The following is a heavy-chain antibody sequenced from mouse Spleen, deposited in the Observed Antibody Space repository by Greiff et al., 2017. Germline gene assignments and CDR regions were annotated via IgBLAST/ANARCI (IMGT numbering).Heavy chain of an antibody. CDR2: INPSNGRT. CDR3: ARGGYGNYVFDY. Sequence: QSCKASGYTFTSYWMHWVKQRPGQGLEWIGEINPSNGRTNYNEKFKSKATLTVDKSSSTAYMQLSSLTSEDSAVYYCARGGYGNYVFDYWGQGTTLTVSS. CDR1: GYTFTSYW. D-gene: IGHD2-1*01. J-gene: IGHJ2*01. V-gene: IGHV1S81*02.